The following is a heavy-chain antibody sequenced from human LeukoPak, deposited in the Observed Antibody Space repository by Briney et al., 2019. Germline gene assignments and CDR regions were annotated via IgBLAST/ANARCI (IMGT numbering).Heavy chain of an antibody. Sequence: ASVTVSCKASVYTFTSYDINWVRQATGQGLEWMGWMNPNSGNTGDAQKFQGRVTMTRNTSISTAYMELSSLRSEDTAVYYCARRSRRANAFDIWGQGTMVTVSS. D-gene: IGHD2-2*01. J-gene: IGHJ3*02. CDR3: ARRSRRANAFDI. V-gene: IGHV1-8*01. CDR1: VYTFTSYD. CDR2: MNPNSGNT.